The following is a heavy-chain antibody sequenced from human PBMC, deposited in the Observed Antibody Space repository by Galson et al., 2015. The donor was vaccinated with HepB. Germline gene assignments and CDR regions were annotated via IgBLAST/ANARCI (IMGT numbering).Heavy chain of an antibody. D-gene: IGHD1-26*01. CDR2: ISYDGGGK. Sequence: SLRLSCAASGFTFSNYDIHWVRQAPGKGLEWVASISYDGGGKYYADSVKGRFTISRDNSQKTLYLQTNSLRVEDTAVYYCARGRVGAPDPWGQGSLVTVSS. CDR3: ARGRVGAPDP. CDR1: GFTFSNYD. J-gene: IGHJ5*02. V-gene: IGHV3-30-3*01.